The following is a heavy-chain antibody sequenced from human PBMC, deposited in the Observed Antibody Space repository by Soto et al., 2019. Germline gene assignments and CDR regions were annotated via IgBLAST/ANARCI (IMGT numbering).Heavy chain of an antibody. D-gene: IGHD3-3*01. CDR1: GFTFSSYS. J-gene: IGHJ3*02. CDR2: ISSSSSTI. CDR3: AREGGDFWGSKGDAFDI. Sequence: EVQLVESGGGLVQPGGSLRLSCAASGFTFSSYSMNWVRQAPGKGLEWVSYISSSSSTIYYADSVKGRFTISRDNAKNSLYQKVNSLRDVETAVYYCAREGGDFWGSKGDAFDIWGQGTMVTVSS. V-gene: IGHV3-48*02.